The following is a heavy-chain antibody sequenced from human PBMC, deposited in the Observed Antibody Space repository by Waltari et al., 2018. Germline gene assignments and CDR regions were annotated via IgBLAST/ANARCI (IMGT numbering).Heavy chain of an antibody. D-gene: IGHD6-6*01. CDR1: GYSISSGYY. Sequence: QVQLQESGPGLVKPSETLSLTCAVSGYSISSGYYWGWIRQPPGKGLEWIGSIYQSGSTSSTPSLKSRVTISVDTAKNQFSLKLTSVTAADTAVYYCARDGGAALNWFDPWGQGTLVTVSS. CDR2: IYQSGST. V-gene: IGHV4-38-2*02. CDR3: ARDGGAALNWFDP. J-gene: IGHJ5*02.